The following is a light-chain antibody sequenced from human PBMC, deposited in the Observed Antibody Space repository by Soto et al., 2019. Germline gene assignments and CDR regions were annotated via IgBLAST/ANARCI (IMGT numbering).Light chain of an antibody. Sequence: EIVMPQSPATLSVSPGERATLSCRASQSVSSNLAWYQQKPGQAPRLLIYGASTRATGIPARFSGSGSGTEFTLTISSLQSEDFAVYYCQQYNNWLTFGGGTKVDIK. CDR3: QQYNNWLT. J-gene: IGKJ4*01. V-gene: IGKV3-15*01. CDR2: GAS. CDR1: QSVSSN.